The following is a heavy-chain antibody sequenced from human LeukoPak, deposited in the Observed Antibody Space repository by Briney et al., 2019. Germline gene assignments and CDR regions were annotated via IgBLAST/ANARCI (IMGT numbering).Heavy chain of an antibody. CDR1: GFTFSSYS. CDR2: ISSSSSYI. J-gene: IGHJ4*02. Sequence: GGSLRLSCAASGFTFSSYSMNWVRQAAGKGLEWDSSISSSSSYIYYADSVKGRFTISRDNAKNSLYLQMNSLRAEDTAVYYCARDPISITVGDYWGQGTLVTVSS. D-gene: IGHD3-10*01. V-gene: IGHV3-21*01. CDR3: ARDPISITVGDY.